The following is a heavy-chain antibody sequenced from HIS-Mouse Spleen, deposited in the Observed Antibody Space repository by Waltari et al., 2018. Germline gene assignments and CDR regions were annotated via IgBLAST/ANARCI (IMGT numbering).Heavy chain of an antibody. CDR3: ARVNSSFDY. Sequence: QVQLQQWGAGLLKPSETLSLTCAVYGGSFSAYYWGWIRQPPGKGLEWIGEINHSGSTNYNPSLKSRVTISVDTSKNQFSLKLSSVTAADTAVYYCARVNSSFDYWGQGTLVTVSS. CDR1: GGSFSAYY. D-gene: IGHD6-13*01. V-gene: IGHV4-34*01. CDR2: INHSGST. J-gene: IGHJ4*02.